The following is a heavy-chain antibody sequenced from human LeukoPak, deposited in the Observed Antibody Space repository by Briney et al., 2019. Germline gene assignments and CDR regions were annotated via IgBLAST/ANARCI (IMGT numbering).Heavy chain of an antibody. CDR1: GGSFSGYY. J-gene: IGHJ4*02. Sequence: SETLSLTCAVYGGSFSGYYWSWIRQPPGKGLEWIGEINHSGSTNYNPSLKSRVTISVDTSKNQFSLKLSSVTAADTAVYYCAKARTRGYSYGSFDYWGQGTLVTVSS. V-gene: IGHV4-34*01. CDR2: INHSGST. D-gene: IGHD5-18*01. CDR3: AKARTRGYSYGSFDY.